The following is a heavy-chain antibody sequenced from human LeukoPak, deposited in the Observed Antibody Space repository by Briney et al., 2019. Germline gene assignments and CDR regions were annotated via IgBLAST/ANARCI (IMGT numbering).Heavy chain of an antibody. J-gene: IGHJ4*02. CDR1: GFTFGSYS. V-gene: IGHV3-21*01. CDR2: ISSSSSYI. CDR3: ASNTGRATLNY. D-gene: IGHD1-26*01. Sequence: GGSLRLSCAASGFTFGSYSMNWVRQAPGKGLEWVSSISSSSSYIYYADSVKGRFTISRDNAKNSLYLQMNSLRAEDTAVYYCASNTGRATLNYWGQGTLVTVSS.